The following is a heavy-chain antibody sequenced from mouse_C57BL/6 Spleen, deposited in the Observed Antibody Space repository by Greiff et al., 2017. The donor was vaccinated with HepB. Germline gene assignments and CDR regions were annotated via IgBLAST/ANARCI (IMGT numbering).Heavy chain of an antibody. D-gene: IGHD2-4*01. V-gene: IGHV1-81*01. CDR1: GYTFTSYG. Sequence: VQLQQSGAELARPGASVKLSCKASGYTFTSYGISWVKQRTGQGLEWIGEIYPRSGNTYYNEKFKGKATLTADKSSSTAYMELRSLTSEDSAVYFCAREGGNYDDDEEVWVAYWGQGTLVTVSA. J-gene: IGHJ3*01. CDR2: IYPRSGNT. CDR3: AREGGNYDDDEEVWVAY.